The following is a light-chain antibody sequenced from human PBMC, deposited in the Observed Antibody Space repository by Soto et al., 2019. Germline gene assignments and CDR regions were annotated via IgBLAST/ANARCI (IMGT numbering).Light chain of an antibody. CDR2: DAS. CDR3: QQYGRSPNT. CDR1: QGVSSGY. Sequence: ETVLTQSPATLSLSPGESATLSCGASQGVSSGYLAWYQQKPGLAPRLLIYDASTRATGIPDRFTGRGVGTDFTLTISRLEPEDFGVYYCQQYGRSPNTFGQGTKLEIK. J-gene: IGKJ2*01. V-gene: IGKV3D-20*01.